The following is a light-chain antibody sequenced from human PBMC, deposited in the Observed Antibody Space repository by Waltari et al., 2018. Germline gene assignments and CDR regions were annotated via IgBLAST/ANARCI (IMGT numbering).Light chain of an antibody. CDR3: CSYGGSVQV. J-gene: IGLJ3*02. CDR2: DVS. V-gene: IGLV2-11*01. Sequence: QSALTQPRSVSGSPGQSVTISCTGTSSDVGGYNYVSWYQQYTGKAPKLMIYDVSKRPSGVPDRFSGSKSGNTASLTISGLQAEDEADYYCCSYGGSVQVFGGGTKLTVL. CDR1: SSDVGGYNY.